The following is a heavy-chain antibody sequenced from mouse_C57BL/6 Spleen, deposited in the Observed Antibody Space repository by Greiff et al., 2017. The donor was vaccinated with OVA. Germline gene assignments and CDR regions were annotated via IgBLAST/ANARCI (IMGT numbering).Heavy chain of an antibody. Sequence: GGGLVQPKGSLKLSCAASGFSFNTYAMNWVRQAPGKGLEWVARIRSKSNNYATYYADSVKDRFTISRDDSESRLYLQMNNLKTEDTAMYYCVSPTGDYGSSPFAYWGQGTLVTVSA. V-gene: IGHV10-1*01. J-gene: IGHJ3*01. D-gene: IGHD1-1*01. CDR3: VSPTGDYGSSPFAY. CDR2: IRSKSNNYAT. CDR1: GFSFNTYA.